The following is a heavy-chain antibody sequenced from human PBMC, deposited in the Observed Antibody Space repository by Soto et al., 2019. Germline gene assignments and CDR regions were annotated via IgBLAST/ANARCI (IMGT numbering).Heavy chain of an antibody. D-gene: IGHD4-4*01. CDR1: EIIFRSYA. Sequence: GCHRHSGVSSEIIFRSYALIWIRQAPGKGLEWGSAISGSGGSTYYADSVKGRFTISRDNSKNTLYPQMNSLRAEVTAVYYCAKEGGGDYSNNEFDYWGQVTLVTVSS. V-gene: IGHV3-23*01. CDR2: ISGSGGST. CDR3: AKEGGGDYSNNEFDY. J-gene: IGHJ4*02.